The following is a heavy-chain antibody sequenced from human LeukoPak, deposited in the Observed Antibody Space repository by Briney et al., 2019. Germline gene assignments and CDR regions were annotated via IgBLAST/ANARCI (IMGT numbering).Heavy chain of an antibody. CDR1: GGSISSSSSY. CDR2: IFYTAST. J-gene: IGHJ6*03. D-gene: IGHD3-3*01. Sequence: SETLSLTCTVSGGSISSSSSYWGWIRQPPGKGLEWIGSIFYTASTYYNPSLKSRVTISVDTSKNQFSLKLSSVTAADTAMYYCARGNYDFWSGPRVYYMDVWGKGTTVTVSS. V-gene: IGHV4-39*07. CDR3: ARGNYDFWSGPRVYYMDV.